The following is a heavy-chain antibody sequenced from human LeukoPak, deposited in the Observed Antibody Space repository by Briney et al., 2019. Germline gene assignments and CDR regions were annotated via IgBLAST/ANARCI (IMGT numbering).Heavy chain of an antibody. D-gene: IGHD3-10*01. J-gene: IGHJ4*02. V-gene: IGHV4-30-4*08. CDR3: ARHATYYYGSGSYYSFAWIDY. CDR2: IYYSGST. Sequence: SQTLSLTCTVSGGSISSGAYYWSWIRQHPGKGLEWIGYIYYSGSTNYNPSLKSRVTISVDTSKNQFSLKLSSVTAADTAVYYCARHATYYYGSGSYYSFAWIDYWGQGTLVTVSS. CDR1: GGSISSGAYY.